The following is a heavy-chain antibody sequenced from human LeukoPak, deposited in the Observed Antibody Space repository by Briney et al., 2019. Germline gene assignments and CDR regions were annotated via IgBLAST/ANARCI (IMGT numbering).Heavy chain of an antibody. J-gene: IGHJ1*01. Sequence: GGSLRLSCAASGFTFSSFWMHWVRQAPGKGLVWVSRIKSDGSTNYADSVKGRFTISRDNAKNTVPLQMNSLRVEDTGVYYCARAPSEIGGYYPEYFRHWGQGTLVTVSS. V-gene: IGHV3-74*01. CDR2: IKSDGST. D-gene: IGHD3-22*01. CDR1: GFTFSSFW. CDR3: ARAPSEIGGYYPEYFRH.